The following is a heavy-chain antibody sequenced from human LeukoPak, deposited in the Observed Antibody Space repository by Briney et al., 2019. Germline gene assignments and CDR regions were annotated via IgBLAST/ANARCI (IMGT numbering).Heavy chain of an antibody. Sequence: GGSLRLSGAPPGDSSRGTSSSWGAGALGRGRGWVSVVDFGGNTNYADSVKGRFTISRDNSKNTLYLQMNNLRVEDTAVYYCARDPGVKNWEFYSWGQGTLVTVFS. CDR3: ARDPGVKNWEFYS. J-gene: IGHJ5*01. V-gene: IGHV3-53*01. CDR1: GDSSRGTS. D-gene: IGHD3-10*01. CDR2: VDFGGNT.